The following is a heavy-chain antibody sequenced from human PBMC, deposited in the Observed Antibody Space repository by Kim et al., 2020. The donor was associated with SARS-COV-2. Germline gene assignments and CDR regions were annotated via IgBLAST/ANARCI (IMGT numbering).Heavy chain of an antibody. V-gene: IGHV1-46*01. CDR1: GYTFTTYY. D-gene: IGHD6-13*01. CDR2: INPSGGST. CDR3: ARDPIAAAGVFDY. J-gene: IGHJ4*02. Sequence: ASVKVSCKASGYTFTTYYIHWVRQAPGQGLEWMGVINPSGGSTSYAQKFPGRVTMTSDTSTSTVYMELSSLRSEDTAVYYCARDPIAAAGVFDYWGQGTL.